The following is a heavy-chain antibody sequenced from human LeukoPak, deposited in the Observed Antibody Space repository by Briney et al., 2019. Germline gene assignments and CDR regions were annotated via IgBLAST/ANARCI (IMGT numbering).Heavy chain of an antibody. CDR1: GFTFDDYA. D-gene: IGHD2-15*01. CDR2: ISWNSGSI. CDR3: AKDSGGHNGGYHYYYYMDV. J-gene: IGHJ6*03. V-gene: IGHV3-9*01. Sequence: GGSLRLSCAASGFTFDDYAMHWVRQAPGKGLEWVSGISWNSGSIGYADSVKGRFTISRDNAKNSLYLQMNSLRAEDTALYYCAKDSGGHNGGYHYYYYMDVWGKGTTVTVSS.